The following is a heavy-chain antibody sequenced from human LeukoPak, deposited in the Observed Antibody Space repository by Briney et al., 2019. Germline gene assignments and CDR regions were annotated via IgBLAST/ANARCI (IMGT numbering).Heavy chain of an antibody. Sequence: RASVKVSCKASGGTFSSYAISWVRQAPGQGLEWMGGIIPIFGTANYAQKFQGRVTVTADESTSTAYMELSSLRSEDTAVYHCARAVLEWLWVWFDPWGQGTLVTVSS. V-gene: IGHV1-69*13. J-gene: IGHJ5*02. CDR2: IIPIFGTA. CDR1: GGTFSSYA. D-gene: IGHD3-3*01. CDR3: ARAVLEWLWVWFDP.